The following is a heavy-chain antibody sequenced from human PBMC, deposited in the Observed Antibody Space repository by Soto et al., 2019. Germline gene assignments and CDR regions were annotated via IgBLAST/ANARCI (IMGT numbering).Heavy chain of an antibody. CDR1: GFTFSSYS. CDR2: ISSSSSYI. V-gene: IGHV3-21*01. Sequence: PGGSLRLSCAASGFTFSSYSMNWVRQAPGKGLEWVSSISSSSSYIYFADSVKGRFSISRDNAKNSLYLQMNSLRAEDTAVYYWARRGGILYYFGMDVWGQGTTVTVSS. J-gene: IGHJ6*02. D-gene: IGHD6-13*01. CDR3: ARRGGILYYFGMDV.